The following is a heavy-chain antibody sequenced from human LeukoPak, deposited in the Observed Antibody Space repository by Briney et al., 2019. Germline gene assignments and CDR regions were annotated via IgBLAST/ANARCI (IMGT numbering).Heavy chain of an antibody. D-gene: IGHD2-2*01. Sequence: PGGSLRLSCAASGFTFSSYEMNWVRQAPGKGLEWVSYISNSGSTIYYAGSVKGRFTISRDNAKNSLYLQMDSLRAEDTAVYYCARGFTGWVTSPIDYWGQGTLVTVSS. V-gene: IGHV3-48*03. CDR1: GFTFSSYE. CDR2: ISNSGSTI. J-gene: IGHJ4*02. CDR3: ARGFTGWVTSPIDY.